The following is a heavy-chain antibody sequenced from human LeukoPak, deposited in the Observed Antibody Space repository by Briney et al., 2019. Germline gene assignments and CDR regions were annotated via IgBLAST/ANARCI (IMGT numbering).Heavy chain of an antibody. CDR3: ASDRTIAAAVDPFDI. V-gene: IGHV1-69*04. CDR2: IIPLLGIV. CDR1: RVTFNSCS. J-gene: IGHJ3*02. D-gene: IGHD6-13*01. Sequence: AASVNVSCMASRVTFNSCSISWVRQAPGHGLDWMGRIIPLLGIVNYAQKFQGKVTITADKSTNTAYMELSSLRSEDTAMYYCASDRTIAAAVDPFDIRGQGTMVTVSS.